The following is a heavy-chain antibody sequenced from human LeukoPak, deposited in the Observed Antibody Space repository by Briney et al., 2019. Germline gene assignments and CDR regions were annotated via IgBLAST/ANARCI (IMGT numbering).Heavy chain of an antibody. CDR3: ARDQVISFGEPEYHMDV. CDR1: GFTFSSHV. V-gene: IGHV3-21*01. J-gene: IGHJ6*03. D-gene: IGHD3-10*01. CDR2: ISGTSRYT. Sequence: GGSLRLSCTASGFTFSSHVINWVRQAPGKGLEWVSSISGTSRYTYVADSLKGRFIISRDNAKNSVFLQIHRLREEDTAVYYCARDQVISFGEPEYHMDVWGKGTTVTVSS.